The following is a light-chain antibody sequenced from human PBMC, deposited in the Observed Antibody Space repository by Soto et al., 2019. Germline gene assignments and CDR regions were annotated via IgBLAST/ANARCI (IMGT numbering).Light chain of an antibody. J-gene: IGKJ1*01. CDR3: QQYNSYSWT. CDR1: QSIQTW. V-gene: IGKV1-5*01. CDR2: DAS. Sequence: DIQMTQSPSTLSASVGDRVTISCRASQSIQTWLAWYQQRPGKAPNLLIFDASDLASGVSSRFSGSGSGAEFTLTISSLQADDFATYYCQQYNSYSWTFGQGTKVEIK.